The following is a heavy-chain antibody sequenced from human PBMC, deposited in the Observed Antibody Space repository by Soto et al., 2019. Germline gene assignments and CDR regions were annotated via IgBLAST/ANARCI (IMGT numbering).Heavy chain of an antibody. CDR2: IIPIFGTA. CDR3: ARVITGYWIQLNWFDP. V-gene: IGHV1-69*01. Sequence: QVQLMQSGAEVKKPRSSVKVSCKASGGTFSSYAISWVRQAPGQGLEWMGGIIPIFGTANYAQKFQGRVTIPADESTSTAYMEVSSLSSEGTAVYYCARVITGYWIQLNWFDPWGQGTLVTVSS. CDR1: GGTFSSYA. J-gene: IGHJ5*02. D-gene: IGHD5-18*01.